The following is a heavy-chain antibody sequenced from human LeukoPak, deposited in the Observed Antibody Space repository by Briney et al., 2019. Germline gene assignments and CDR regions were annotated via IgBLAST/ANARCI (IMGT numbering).Heavy chain of an antibody. V-gene: IGHV3-23*01. CDR3: ANEYSKGDV. Sequence: GGSLRLLCVASGFPFCNLVMNWVPHAPGEGLECVSSISGSGTSTYYADSVKGRFTSSRDNSKNTLYLQMNSLRAEDTAIYYCANEYSKGDVWGQGTTVTVSS. D-gene: IGHD4-11*01. CDR1: GFPFCNLV. J-gene: IGHJ3*01. CDR2: ISGSGTST.